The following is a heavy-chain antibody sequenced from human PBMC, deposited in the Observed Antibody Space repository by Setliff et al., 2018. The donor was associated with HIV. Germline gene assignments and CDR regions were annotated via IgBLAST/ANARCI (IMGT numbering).Heavy chain of an antibody. V-gene: IGHV4-59*11. D-gene: IGHD3-3*01. CDR3: AAYFDFWSGYGLRGVVPCMDV. CDR2: MFRGGGR. CDR1: WESKINHD. J-gene: IGHJ6*03. Sequence: SETLSLTCSVSWESKINHDWGWIRQSPGRGLEWIGSMFRGGGRQFQPSLASRVSISGATSKNQFSLKMTSVTPADTAVYFCAAYFDFWSGYGLRGVVPCMDVWGKGTTVTVSS.